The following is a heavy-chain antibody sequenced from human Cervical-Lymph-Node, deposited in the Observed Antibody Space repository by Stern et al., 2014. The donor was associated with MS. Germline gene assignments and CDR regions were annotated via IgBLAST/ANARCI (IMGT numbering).Heavy chain of an antibody. CDR2: ISTSSDSI. Sequence: MQLVQSGGGLVQPGGSLRLSCAASGFTFSTCNMNWVRQSPGKGLEWVSFISTSSDSIYYADSVKGRFTISRDNAKNSLYLQMNSLRAEDTAVYYCALYRTFDYWGQGTLVTVSS. CDR1: GFTFSTCN. V-gene: IGHV3-48*01. CDR3: ALYRTFDY. D-gene: IGHD1-26*01. J-gene: IGHJ4*02.